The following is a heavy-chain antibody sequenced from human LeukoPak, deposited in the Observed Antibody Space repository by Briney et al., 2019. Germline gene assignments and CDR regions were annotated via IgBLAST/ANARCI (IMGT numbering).Heavy chain of an antibody. CDR1: GGSISSYY. CDR2: IYYSGST. CDR3: ARLAAAGTANFDY. Sequence: PSETLSLTCTVSGGSISSYYWSWIRQPPGKGLEWIGYIYYSGSTNYSPSLKSRVTISVDTSKNQFSLKLSSVTAADTAVYYCARLAAAGTANFDYWGQGTLVTVSS. V-gene: IGHV4-59*08. J-gene: IGHJ4*02. D-gene: IGHD6-13*01.